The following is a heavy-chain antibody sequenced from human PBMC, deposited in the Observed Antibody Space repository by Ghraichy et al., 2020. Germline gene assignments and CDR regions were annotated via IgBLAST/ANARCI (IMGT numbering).Heavy chain of an antibody. V-gene: IGHV4-34*01. J-gene: IGHJ3*02. CDR1: GGSFSGYY. D-gene: IGHD1-1*01. CDR2: INHSGST. Sequence: SETLSLTCAVYGGSFSGYYWSWIRQPPGKGLEWIGEINHSGSTNYNPSLKSRVTISVDTSKNQFSLKLSSVTAADTAVYYCARASSREIWIIVQLERRVTFDIWGQGTMVTVSS. CDR3: ARASSREIWIIVQLERRVTFDI.